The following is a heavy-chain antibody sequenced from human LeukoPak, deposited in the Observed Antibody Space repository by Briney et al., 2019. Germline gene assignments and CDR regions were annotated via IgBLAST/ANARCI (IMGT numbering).Heavy chain of an antibody. CDR2: IYYSGST. CDR1: GGSISSSSYY. J-gene: IGHJ6*03. V-gene: IGHV4-39*02. Sequence: PSETLSLTCTVSGGSISSSSYYWGWNRQPPGKGLKWIGSIYYSGSTYYNPSLKSRVTISVDTSKNHFSLKLSSVTAADTAVYYCAKIRSSSSDMDVWGKGTTVTVSS. D-gene: IGHD6-6*01. CDR3: AKIRSSSSDMDV.